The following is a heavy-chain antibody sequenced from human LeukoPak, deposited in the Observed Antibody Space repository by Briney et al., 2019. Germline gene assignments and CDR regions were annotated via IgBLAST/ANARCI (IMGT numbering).Heavy chain of an antibody. Sequence: ASVKVSCKASGYTFTGYYMHWVRQAPGQGLEWMGWINPNSGGTNYAQKFQGWVTMTRDTSISTAYMELSRLRSDDTAVYYCARNRVYGDCDAFDIWGQGTMVTVSS. CDR2: INPNSGGT. V-gene: IGHV1-2*04. J-gene: IGHJ3*02. CDR3: ARNRVYGDCDAFDI. D-gene: IGHD4-17*01. CDR1: GYTFTGYY.